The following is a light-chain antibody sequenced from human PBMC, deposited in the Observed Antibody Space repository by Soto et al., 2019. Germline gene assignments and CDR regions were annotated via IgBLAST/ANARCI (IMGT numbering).Light chain of an antibody. CDR1: QSISSW. CDR3: QQYHSYSNT. J-gene: IGKJ2*01. CDR2: DAS. Sequence: DIQMTQSPSTLSASVGDRVTITCRASQSISSWLAWYQQKPGKAPKLLIYDASSLESGVPSRFSGSVSGTEFTLTISSLQPDDFATYYCQQYHSYSNTFGQGTKLEIK. V-gene: IGKV1-5*01.